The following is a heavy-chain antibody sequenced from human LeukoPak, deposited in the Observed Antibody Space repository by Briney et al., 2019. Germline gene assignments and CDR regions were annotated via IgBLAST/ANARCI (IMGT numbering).Heavy chain of an antibody. J-gene: IGHJ3*02. CDR3: SSSTGDKYSSSWGAFDI. V-gene: IGHV3-30*02. CDR1: GFTFSSYG. Sequence: PGGSLRLSCAASGFTFSSYGMHWVRQAPGKGLEWVAFIRYDGSNKYYADSVKGRFTISRYNSKNTLYLQMNSLRAEDTAVYYCSSSTGDKYSSSWGAFDIWGQGTMVTVSS. CDR2: IRYDGSNK. D-gene: IGHD6-6*01.